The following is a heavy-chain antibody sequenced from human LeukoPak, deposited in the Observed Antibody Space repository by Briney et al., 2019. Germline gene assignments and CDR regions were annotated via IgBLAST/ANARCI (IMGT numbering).Heavy chain of an antibody. CDR1: GGSISSYY. CDR2: IYYSGST. D-gene: IGHD3-22*01. CDR3: ARDRYYDSSGYFSKYYYYYYYMDV. Sequence: SETLSLTCTVSGGSISSYYWSWIRQPPGKGLEWIGYIYYSGSTNYNPSLKGRVTIYVETSKKQFSLKMSSGTAPDTAVYYCARDRYYDSSGYFSKYYYYYYYMDVWGKGTTVTVSS. J-gene: IGHJ6*03. V-gene: IGHV4-59*01.